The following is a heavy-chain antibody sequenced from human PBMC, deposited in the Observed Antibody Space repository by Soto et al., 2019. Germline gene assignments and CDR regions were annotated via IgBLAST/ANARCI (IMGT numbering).Heavy chain of an antibody. J-gene: IGHJ5*02. D-gene: IGHD3-22*01. V-gene: IGHV4-31*03. Sequence: SETLSLTCTFSGGSISSGGYYWSWIRQHPGKGLEWIGYIYYSGSTYYNPSLKSRVTISVYTSKNQFSLKLRSVSAADTAVYYCAREYHYDSPDRFDPWGQVTLVTVSS. CDR1: GGSISSGGYY. CDR2: IYYSGST. CDR3: AREYHYDSPDRFDP.